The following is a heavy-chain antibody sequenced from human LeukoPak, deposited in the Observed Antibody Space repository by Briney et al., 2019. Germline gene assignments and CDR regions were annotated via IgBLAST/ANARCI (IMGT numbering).Heavy chain of an antibody. V-gene: IGHV3-30*01. D-gene: IGHD4-17*01. J-gene: IGHJ4*02. CDR2: ISYDGSNK. CDR3: ASSYGRRYYFDY. CDR1: RFTFSSYA. Sequence: GGSLRLSCAASRFTFSSYAMHWVRQAPGKWLEWVAVISYDGSNKYYADSVKGRFTISRDNSKNTLYLQMNSLRAEDTAVYYCASSYGRRYYFDYWGQGTLVTVSS.